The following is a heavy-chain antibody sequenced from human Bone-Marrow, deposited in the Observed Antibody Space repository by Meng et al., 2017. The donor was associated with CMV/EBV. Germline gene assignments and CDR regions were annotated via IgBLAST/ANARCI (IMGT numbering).Heavy chain of an antibody. Sequence: SETLSLTCAISGDSVSSNSAAWNWIRQSPSRGLEWLGRTSYRSKWYNDYAVSVKSRITINPDTSKNQFSLQLNSVTPEDTAVYYCARELLVDSGWNYFDYWGQGTLVTVSP. CDR2: TSYRSKWYN. CDR3: ARELLVDSGWNYFDY. V-gene: IGHV6-1*01. J-gene: IGHJ4*02. CDR1: GDSVSSNSAA. D-gene: IGHD6-19*01.